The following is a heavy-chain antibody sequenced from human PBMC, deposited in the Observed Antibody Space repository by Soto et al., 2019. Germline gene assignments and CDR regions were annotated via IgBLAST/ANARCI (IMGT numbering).Heavy chain of an antibody. CDR1: GGSISSYY. CDR2: IYYSGST. Sequence: QVQLQESGPGLVKPSETLSLTCTVSGGSISSYYWSWIRQPPGKGLEWIGYIYYSGSTNYNPSLKSRVTISVDTSKNQFSLKLSSVTAADTAVYYCARRQASSWVWFDPWGQGTLVTVSS. J-gene: IGHJ5*02. CDR3: ARRQASSWVWFDP. D-gene: IGHD6-13*01. V-gene: IGHV4-59*08.